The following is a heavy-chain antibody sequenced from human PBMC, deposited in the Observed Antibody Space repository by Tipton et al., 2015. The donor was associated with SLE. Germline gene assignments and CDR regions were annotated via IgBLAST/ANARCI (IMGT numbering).Heavy chain of an antibody. J-gene: IGHJ6*03. CDR1: GYTFTSFA. D-gene: IGHD6-19*01. Sequence: QSGAEVKKPGASVKVSCKASGYTFTSFAIHWVRQDPGQRLEWMGWITAGNGNTKYSRKFQDRLTITRDTSASTAYMELSSLRSEDTALYYCARDAGGQWLVTHYMDVWSNGTTVTVSS. CDR2: ITAGNGNT. CDR3: ARDAGGQWLVTHYMDV. V-gene: IGHV1-3*01.